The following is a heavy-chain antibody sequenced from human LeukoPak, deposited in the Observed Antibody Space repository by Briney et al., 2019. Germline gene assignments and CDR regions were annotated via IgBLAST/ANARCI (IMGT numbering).Heavy chain of an antibody. CDR1: GYTFSTYG. V-gene: IGHV1-18*01. CDR2: ISAYNGNT. CDR3: ARDSSHNDYVLYYYGMDV. D-gene: IGHD4-17*01. J-gene: IGHJ6*02. Sequence: ASVKVSCKASGYTFSTYGITWVRQAPGQGLEWMGWISAYNGNTNYAQRLQDRVTMTTDTSTSTAYMELRGLRPDDTAVYYCARDSSHNDYVLYYYGMDVWGQGTTVTVPS.